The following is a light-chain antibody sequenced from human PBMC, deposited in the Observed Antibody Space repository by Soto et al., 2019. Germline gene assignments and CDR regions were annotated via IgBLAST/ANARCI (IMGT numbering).Light chain of an antibody. V-gene: IGKV1-5*01. CDR3: QQYENYWT. CDR2: DAS. CDR1: QSISAW. Sequence: DIQITQSPSTLSATAGDRVTITCRSSQSISAWLAWYQQKPGKAPKLLIYDASNLESGVPSRLSGSGSGTEFTLTISNLQPDDFATYYCQQYENYWTLGQGTKVDIK. J-gene: IGKJ1*01.